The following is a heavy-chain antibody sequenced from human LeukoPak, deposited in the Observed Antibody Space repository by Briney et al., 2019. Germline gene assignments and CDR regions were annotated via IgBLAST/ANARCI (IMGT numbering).Heavy chain of an antibody. Sequence: GASVXXXXXAXGYTFTSYYXHWVRQAPGQGLEWMGIINPSGGSTIYAQKFQGRVTMTRDTSTRTVYMEMSRLRSGDTAVYYCARDLRYNWNHGAFDIWGQGTMVTVSS. CDR2: INPSGGST. V-gene: IGHV1-46*03. CDR3: ARDLRYNWNHGAFDI. CDR1: GYTFTSYY. D-gene: IGHD1-1*01. J-gene: IGHJ3*02.